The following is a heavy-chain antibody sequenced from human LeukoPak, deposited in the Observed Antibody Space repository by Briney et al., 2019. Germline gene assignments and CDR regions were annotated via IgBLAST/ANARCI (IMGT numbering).Heavy chain of an antibody. CDR1: GYTFTSYD. CDR3: ARGGTFYYYYYGMDV. V-gene: IGHV1-8*01. D-gene: IGHD1-26*01. CDR2: MNPNSGNT. Sequence: ASVKVSCKASGYTFTSYDINWVRQATGQGLEWMGWMNPNSGNTGYAQKFQGRVTMTRNTSISTAYMELSSLRSEDTAVYYCARGGTFYYYYYGMDVWGQGTTVTVSS. J-gene: IGHJ6*02.